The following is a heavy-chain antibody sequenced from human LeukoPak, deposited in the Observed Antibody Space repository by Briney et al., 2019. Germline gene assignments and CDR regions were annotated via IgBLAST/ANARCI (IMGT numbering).Heavy chain of an antibody. D-gene: IGHD4-23*01. Sequence: PGGSLRLSCAASGFTFSSYWMHWVRQAPGKELVWVSRINADGSSTSYADSVKGRFTISRDNAKNTLYLQMNSLRPEDTAVYYCARDPSFSTVVTPDAFDIWGQGTMVTVSS. CDR2: INADGSST. CDR3: ARDPSFSTVVTPDAFDI. CDR1: GFTFSSYW. J-gene: IGHJ3*02. V-gene: IGHV3-74*01.